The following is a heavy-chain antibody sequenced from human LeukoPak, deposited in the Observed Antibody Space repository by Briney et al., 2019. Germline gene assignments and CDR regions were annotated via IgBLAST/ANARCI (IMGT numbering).Heavy chain of an antibody. CDR3: ARGYCSGGSCLYYFDY. D-gene: IGHD2-15*01. V-gene: IGHV5-51*01. CDR1: GYTFTSYW. Sequence: GEPLKISCKGSGYTFTSYWIGWVRQMPGKGLEWMGIIYPGDSDTRYSPSFQGQVTISADKSISTAYLQWSSLKASDTAMYYCARGYCSGGSCLYYFDYWGQGTLVTVSS. CDR2: IYPGDSDT. J-gene: IGHJ4*02.